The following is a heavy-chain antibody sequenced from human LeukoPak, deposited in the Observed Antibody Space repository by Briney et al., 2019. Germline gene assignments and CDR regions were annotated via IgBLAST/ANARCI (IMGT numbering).Heavy chain of an antibody. CDR3: AKIASGTYYLIDY. CDR2: IYPGDSDA. V-gene: IGHV5-51*01. J-gene: IGHJ4*02. D-gene: IGHD3-10*01. CDR1: GYSFTNYW. Sequence: GESLKISCKGSGYSFTNYWIGWVRQMPGKGLKWMGIIYPGDSDARYSPSFQGQVTISADKSINTAYLQWSGLKASDTAVYYCAKIASGTYYLIDYWGQGTLVTVSS.